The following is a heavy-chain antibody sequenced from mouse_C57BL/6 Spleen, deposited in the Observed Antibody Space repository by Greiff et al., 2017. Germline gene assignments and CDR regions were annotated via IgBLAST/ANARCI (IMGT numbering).Heavy chain of an antibody. CDR2: ISDGGSYT. Sequence: EVQLVESGGGLVKPGGSLKLSCAASGFTFSSYAMSWVRQTPEKRLEWVATISDGGSYTYYPDNVKGRFTISRDNAKNNLYLQMSHLKSEDTAMDYCAGDQGSHWDGAWFADWGQGTLVTVSA. CDR3: AGDQGSHWDGAWFAD. D-gene: IGHD4-1*01. J-gene: IGHJ3*01. V-gene: IGHV5-4*01. CDR1: GFTFSSYA.